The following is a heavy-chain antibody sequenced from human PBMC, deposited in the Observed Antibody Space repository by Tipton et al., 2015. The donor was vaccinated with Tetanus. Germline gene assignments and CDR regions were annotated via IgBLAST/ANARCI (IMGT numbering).Heavy chain of an antibody. Sequence: QLVQSGAEMKKPGASVKVSCKASGYTFTGYYIYWVRQAPGQGLEWMGWIDPNSGGTVYAQKSQGRVTMTRDTSLSTAYMELRSLRFDDAAGYYCARDRGDYFYYGMDVWGPGTPVTVS. CDR1: GYTFTGYY. CDR2: IDPNSGGT. V-gene: IGHV1-2*02. J-gene: IGHJ6*02. CDR3: ARDRGDYFYYGMDV. D-gene: IGHD2-21*01.